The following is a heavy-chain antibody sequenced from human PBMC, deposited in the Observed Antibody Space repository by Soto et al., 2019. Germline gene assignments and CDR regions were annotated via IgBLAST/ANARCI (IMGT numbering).Heavy chain of an antibody. CDR2: IIPILGIA. Sequence: GASVKVSCKASGGTFSSYTISWVRQAPGQGLEWMGRIIPILGIANYAQKFQGRVTITADKSTSTAYMELSSLRSEDTAVYYCARDPVPSSGLDYWGQGTQVTVSS. V-gene: IGHV1-69*04. CDR1: GGTFSSYT. CDR3: ARDPVPSSGLDY. J-gene: IGHJ4*02. D-gene: IGHD3-10*01.